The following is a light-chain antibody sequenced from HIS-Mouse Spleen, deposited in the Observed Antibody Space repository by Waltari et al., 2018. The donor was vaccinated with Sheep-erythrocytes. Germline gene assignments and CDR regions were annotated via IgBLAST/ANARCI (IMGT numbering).Light chain of an antibody. CDR2: EVS. CDR3: SSYTSSSTWV. CDR1: SSDVGGYSY. V-gene: IGLV2-14*01. J-gene: IGLJ3*02. Sequence: QSALTQPASVSGSPGQSITISATGTSSDVGGYSYVSWYQQHPGKAPKLMIYEVSNRPSGVSNRFSGSKSCNTASLTISGLQAEDEADYYCSSYTSSSTWVFGGGTKLTVL.